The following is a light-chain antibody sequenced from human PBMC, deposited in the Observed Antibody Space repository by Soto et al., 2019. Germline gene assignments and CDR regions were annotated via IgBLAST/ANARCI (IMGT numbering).Light chain of an antibody. V-gene: IGKV3D-20*01. CDR1: QSVSNNY. Sequence: ENVLTPPPATLALSPCDGATLSRGASQSVSNNYLAWYQQKPGLAPRLLIYDASYRANGIPDRFSGSGSGTDFTLTISRLEPEDFVVYYCQQYGSSSWTFGQGTKVDIK. CDR2: DAS. J-gene: IGKJ1*01. CDR3: QQYGSSSWT.